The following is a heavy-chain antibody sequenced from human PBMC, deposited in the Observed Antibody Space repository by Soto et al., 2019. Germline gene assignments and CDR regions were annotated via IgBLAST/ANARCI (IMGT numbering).Heavy chain of an antibody. CDR2: ISWNSGSI. V-gene: IGHV3-9*01. J-gene: IGHJ4*02. D-gene: IGHD2-2*01. CDR1: GFTFDDYA. Sequence: GGSPRLSCAASGFTFDDYAMHWVRQAPGKGLEWVPGISWNSGSIGYADSVKGRFTISRDNAKNSLYLQMNSLRAEDTALYYCAKDYGSNLLYYFDYWGQGTLVTVSS. CDR3: AKDYGSNLLYYFDY.